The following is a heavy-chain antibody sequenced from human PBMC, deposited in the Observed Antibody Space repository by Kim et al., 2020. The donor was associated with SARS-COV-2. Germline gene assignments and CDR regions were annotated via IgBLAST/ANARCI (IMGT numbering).Heavy chain of an antibody. D-gene: IGHD6-19*01. CDR1: GYTFTSYG. J-gene: IGHJ5*02. CDR3: ARLQYSSGWYGRQLLGWFDP. Sequence: ASVKVSCKASGYTFTSYGISWVRQAPGQGLEWMGWISAYNGNTNYAQKLQGRVTMTTDTSTSTAYMELRSLRSDDTAVYYCARLQYSSGWYGRQLLGWFDPWGQGTLVSVSS. CDR2: ISAYNGNT. V-gene: IGHV1-18*01.